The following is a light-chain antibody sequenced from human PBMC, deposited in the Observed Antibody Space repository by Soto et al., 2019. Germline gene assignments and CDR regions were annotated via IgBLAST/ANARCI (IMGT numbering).Light chain of an antibody. CDR1: ETVATN. Sequence: EVVMTQSPATLSASPGERATLSCWASETVATNLAWYQQKPGQAPRLLISGASTRAAGISDRFRGSGSGTGFTLSMSSMLSEDSGIYYCQQYFEWPPWTCGQGTKVEI. J-gene: IGKJ1*01. V-gene: IGKV3-15*01. CDR2: GAS. CDR3: QQYFEWPPWT.